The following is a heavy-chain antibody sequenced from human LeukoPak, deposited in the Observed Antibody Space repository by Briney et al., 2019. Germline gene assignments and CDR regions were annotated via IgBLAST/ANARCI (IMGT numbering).Heavy chain of an antibody. CDR3: ARAAHTIFGEPNEFDY. Sequence: PGGSLRLSCAASGFTFTSHWMSWVRQAPGKGLEWVSSISSSSSYIYYADSVKGRFTISRDNAKNSLYLQMNSLRAEDTAVYYCARAAHTIFGEPNEFDYWGQGTLVTVSS. J-gene: IGHJ4*02. V-gene: IGHV3-21*01. D-gene: IGHD3-3*01. CDR2: ISSSSSYI. CDR1: GFTFTSHW.